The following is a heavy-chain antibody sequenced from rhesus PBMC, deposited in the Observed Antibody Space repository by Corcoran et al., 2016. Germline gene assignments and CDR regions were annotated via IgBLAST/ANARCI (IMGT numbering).Heavy chain of an antibody. CDR2: IGGSSGST. CDR1: GYSISSGYG. CDR3: ARVWYYWYFDL. J-gene: IGHJ2*01. D-gene: IGHD2-21*01. V-gene: IGHV4-127*01. Sequence: QVQLQESGPGLVKPSETLSLTCAVSGYSISSGYGWSWIRQPPGKGLEWIGYIGGSSGSTNYNPSLNSRVAFSKDTSKNQFSLKLSSVTAADTAVYYCARVWYYWYFDLWGPGTPITISS.